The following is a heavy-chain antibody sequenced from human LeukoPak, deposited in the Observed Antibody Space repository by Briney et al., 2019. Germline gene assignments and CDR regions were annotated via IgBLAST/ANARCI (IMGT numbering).Heavy chain of an antibody. CDR2: MSYNGGRV. CDR3: GKDQGNGDYYRNYYYMEV. Sequence: PGGSLRLSCVASEFTFSSYAVSWVRQAPGKGLEWVSFMSYNGGRVHYADSVKGRFTISRDKSRNTVYLQMNSLRAEDTAAYYCGKDQGNGDYYRNYYYMEVWGKGTTVIVSS. V-gene: IGHV3-23*01. J-gene: IGHJ6*03. CDR1: EFTFSSYA. D-gene: IGHD4-17*01.